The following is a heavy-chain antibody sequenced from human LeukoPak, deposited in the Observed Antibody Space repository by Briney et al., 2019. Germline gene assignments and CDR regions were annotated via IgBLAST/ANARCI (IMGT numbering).Heavy chain of an antibody. D-gene: IGHD3-22*01. CDR1: GFTFSSYG. CDR3: AKDGGGYYPSYYYYMDV. J-gene: IGHJ6*03. CDR2: IRYDGSNK. Sequence: GGSLRLSCAASGFTFSSYGMHWVRQAPGKGLEWVSFIRYDGSNKYYADSVKGRFTISRDNSKNTLYLQMNSLRAEDTAVYYCAKDGGGYYPSYYYYMDVWGKGTTVTISS. V-gene: IGHV3-30*02.